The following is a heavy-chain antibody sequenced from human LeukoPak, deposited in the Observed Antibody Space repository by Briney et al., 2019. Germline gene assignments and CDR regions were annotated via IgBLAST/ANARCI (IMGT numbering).Heavy chain of an antibody. Sequence: SETLSLTCGVRGGSFSDYYWSWIRQSPGVGLEWIGEINHSGSTNYNPSLKSRVTISVDTPKNQFSLKLSSLTAADTAVYYCARVGTYTSSWYRFKYFDYWGQGTLATVSS. CDR2: INHSGST. J-gene: IGHJ4*02. CDR1: GGSFSDYY. V-gene: IGHV4-34*01. D-gene: IGHD6-13*01. CDR3: ARVGTYTSSWYRFKYFDY.